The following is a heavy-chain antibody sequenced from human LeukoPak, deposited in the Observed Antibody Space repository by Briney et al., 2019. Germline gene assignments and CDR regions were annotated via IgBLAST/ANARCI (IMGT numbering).Heavy chain of an antibody. V-gene: IGHV3-23*01. CDR1: GFTFSNYA. Sequence: GGSLRLSCAASGFTFSNYAVEWLRQAPGKRLEWVSTISGNGGSTYYADSVKGRFTISRYNSKNTLYLQMNSLRAEDTALYYCAKNTGQTAENSLGYEYWGQGTLVTVSS. D-gene: IGHD3-3*01. J-gene: IGHJ4*02. CDR3: AKNTGQTAENSLGYEY. CDR2: ISGNGGST.